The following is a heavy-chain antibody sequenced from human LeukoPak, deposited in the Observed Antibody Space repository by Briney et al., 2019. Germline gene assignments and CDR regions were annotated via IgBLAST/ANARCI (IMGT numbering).Heavy chain of an antibody. Sequence: GGTLRLSCAASGFTFSNYGMSWVRQAPGKGLEWVSSIRSSGDSTYYADSVKGRFTISRDNSKNTLYLQMNSLRAEDTAVYYCASQTTVTTRGYFDLWGRGTLVTVSS. CDR3: ASQTTVTTRGYFDL. CDR1: GFTFSNYG. D-gene: IGHD4-17*01. J-gene: IGHJ2*01. CDR2: IRSSGDST. V-gene: IGHV3-23*01.